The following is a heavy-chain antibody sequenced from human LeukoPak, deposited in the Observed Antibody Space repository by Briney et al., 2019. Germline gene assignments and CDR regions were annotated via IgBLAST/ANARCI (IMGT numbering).Heavy chain of an antibody. D-gene: IGHD3-10*01. CDR1: GGSISSYY. J-gene: IGHJ6*02. V-gene: IGHV4-59*08. Sequence: PSETLSLTCTVSGGSISSYYWSWIRQPPGKGLEWIGYIYYSGSTNYNPSLKSRVTISVDTSKNQFSLKLSSVTAVDTAVYYCARLGTVRGNYYYYGMDVWGQGTTVTVSS. CDR2: IYYSGST. CDR3: ARLGTVRGNYYYYGMDV.